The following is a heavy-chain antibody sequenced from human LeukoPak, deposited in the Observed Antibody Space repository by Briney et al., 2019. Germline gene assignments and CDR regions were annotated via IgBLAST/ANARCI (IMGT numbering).Heavy chain of an antibody. V-gene: IGHV3-23*01. CDR1: GFTFNNYA. CDR2: ISGNTITT. D-gene: IGHD5-18*01. J-gene: IGHJ4*02. Sequence: PGGSLRLSCAASGFTFNNYAMNWVRQAPGKGLEWVSAISGNTITTFYADSVKGRFTISRDNSKNTLYLQMNSLRDEDTAVYYCARDWARGYSYGYGPFDYWGQGTLVTVSS. CDR3: ARDWARGYSYGYGPFDY.